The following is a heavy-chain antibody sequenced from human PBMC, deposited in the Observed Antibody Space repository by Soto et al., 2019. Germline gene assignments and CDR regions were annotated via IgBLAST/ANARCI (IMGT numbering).Heavy chain of an antibody. CDR1: GGTFSSYA. CDR3: ARVGVLRFLEWLHWFDP. D-gene: IGHD3-3*01. J-gene: IGHJ5*02. V-gene: IGHV1-69*13. CDR2: IIPIFGTA. Sequence: ASVKVSCKASGGTFSSYAISWVRQAPGQGLEWMGGIIPIFGTANYAQKFQGRVTITADESTSTAYMELSSLRSEDTAVYCCARVGVLRFLEWLHWFDPWGQGTLVTVSS.